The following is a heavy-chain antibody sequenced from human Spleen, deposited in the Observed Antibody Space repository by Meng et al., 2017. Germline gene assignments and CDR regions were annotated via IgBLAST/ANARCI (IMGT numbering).Heavy chain of an antibody. CDR3: AGGSGYLAV. Sequence: SQTLSLTCAISGDSVSSNSGAWNWIRQSPSRGLEWLGRTYYRSKWYSDYALSVKSQITINPDTSKNQFSLQLNSVTPEDAAVYYCAGGSGYLAVWGQGTLVTVSS. CDR2: TYYRSKWYS. CDR1: GDSVSSNSGA. D-gene: IGHD6-13*01. J-gene: IGHJ4*02. V-gene: IGHV6-1*01.